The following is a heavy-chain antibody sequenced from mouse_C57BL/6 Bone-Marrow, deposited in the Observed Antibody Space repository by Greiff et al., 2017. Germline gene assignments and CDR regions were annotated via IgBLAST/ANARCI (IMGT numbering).Heavy chain of an antibody. CDR2: ISSGGSYT. CDR1: GFTFSSYG. D-gene: IGHD1-2*01. J-gene: IGHJ2*01. Sequence: EVKLMESGGDLVKPGGSLKLSCAASGFTFSSYGMSWVRQTPDKRLEWVATISSGGSYTYYPDSVKGRFTISRDNAKNTLYLQMSSLKSEDTAMYHCARLRNYGLFDYWGQGTTLTVSS. V-gene: IGHV5-6*01. CDR3: ARLRNYGLFDY.